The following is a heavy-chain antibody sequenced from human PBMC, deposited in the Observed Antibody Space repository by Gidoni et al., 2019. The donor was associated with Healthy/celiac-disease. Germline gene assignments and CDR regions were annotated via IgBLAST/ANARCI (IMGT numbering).Heavy chain of an antibody. V-gene: IGHV4-34*01. J-gene: IGHJ6*02. CDR1: GVSFSVSY. CDR3: ARAGRGYSYGYRYYGMDV. CDR2: INHSGST. D-gene: IGHD5-18*01. Sequence: QVQLQQWLAGLLKTSETLSLTCAVYGVSFSVSYWSWIRQPPGKGLVWIGEINHSGSTNYNPYMKSRATISVDTSKNKFSLKLRSVTAADTAVYYCARAGRGYSYGYRYYGMDVWGQGTTVTVSS.